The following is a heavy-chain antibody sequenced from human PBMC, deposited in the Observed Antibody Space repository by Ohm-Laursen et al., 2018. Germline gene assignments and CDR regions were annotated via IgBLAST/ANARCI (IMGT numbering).Heavy chain of an antibody. V-gene: IGHV5-51*01. CDR1: GYSFTNYW. CDR3: ARLFPQYGSNWYYFDY. CDR2: IYPGDSNT. D-gene: IGHD6-13*01. J-gene: IGHJ4*02. Sequence: WESLKISCKASGYSFTNYWIGWVRQMPGKGLEWMGIIYPGDSNTVYGPSFQGQVTISADRSSTTAYLQWSSLKASDTALYYCARLFPQYGSNWYYFDYWGQGTLVTVSS.